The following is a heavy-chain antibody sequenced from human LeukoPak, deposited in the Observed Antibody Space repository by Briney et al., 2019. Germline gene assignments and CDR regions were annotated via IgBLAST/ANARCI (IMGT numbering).Heavy chain of an antibody. J-gene: IGHJ4*02. CDR3: ARDSPDYGDYSFDY. V-gene: IGHV4-31*03. CDR1: GGSISSGGYY. CDR2: IHYSGST. D-gene: IGHD4-17*01. Sequence: PSETLSLTCTVSGGSISSGGYYWNWIRQHPGKGLEWIGYIHYSGSTYYNPSLMSRVTISVDTSKNQFSLKLNSVTAADTAVYYCARDSPDYGDYSFDYWGQGTLVTVSS.